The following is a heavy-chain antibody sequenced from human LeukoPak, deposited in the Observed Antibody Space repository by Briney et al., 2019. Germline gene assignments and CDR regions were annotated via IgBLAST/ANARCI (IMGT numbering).Heavy chain of an antibody. D-gene: IGHD6-13*01. CDR2: ISNSGSAI. J-gene: IGHJ4*02. Sequence: PGGSLRPSCAASGFTFSSFEMNWVRQAPGKGLEWVSYISNSGSAIYYADSVKGRFTISRDNAKNSLYLQMNSLRAEDTAVYYCARKAQSNSWSRFDYWGQGTLVTVSS. CDR3: ARKAQSNSWSRFDY. V-gene: IGHV3-48*03. CDR1: GFTFSSFE.